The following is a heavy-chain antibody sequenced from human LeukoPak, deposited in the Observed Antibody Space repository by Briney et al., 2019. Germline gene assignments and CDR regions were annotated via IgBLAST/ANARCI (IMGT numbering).Heavy chain of an antibody. CDR2: INPNSGGT. D-gene: IGHD3-16*01. CDR1: GYTFTGYY. V-gene: IGHV1-2*02. Sequence: ASVKVSCKASGYTFTGYYMHWVRQAPGQGLEWMGWINPNSGGTNYAQKFQGRVTMTRDTSTNTAYMDLRRLRSDDTALYYCARNWGAGHPINFDYWGQGTLVTVSS. CDR3: ARNWGAGHPINFDY. J-gene: IGHJ4*02.